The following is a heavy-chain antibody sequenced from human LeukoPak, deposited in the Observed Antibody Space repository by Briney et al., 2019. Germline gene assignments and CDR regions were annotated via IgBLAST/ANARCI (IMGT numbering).Heavy chain of an antibody. D-gene: IGHD1-26*01. CDR2: INSGGSAI. Sequence: PGGSLRLPCAASGFTFNSYEMNWVRQAPGKGLEWVSYINSGGSAIYYADSVKGRFTISRDNAKNSLYLQMNSLRADDTAVYYCARGGSYVHYWGQGTLVTVSS. CDR3: ARGGSYVHY. J-gene: IGHJ4*02. V-gene: IGHV3-48*03. CDR1: GFTFNSYE.